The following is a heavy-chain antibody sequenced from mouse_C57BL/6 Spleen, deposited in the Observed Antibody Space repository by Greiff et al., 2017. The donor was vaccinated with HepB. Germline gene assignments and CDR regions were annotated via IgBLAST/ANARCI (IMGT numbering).Heavy chain of an antibody. CDR2: ISYDGSN. CDR3: ARGYGSYAMDY. CDR1: GYSITSGYY. D-gene: IGHD1-2*01. Sequence: ESGPGLVKPSQSLSLTCSVTGYSITSGYYWNWIRQFPGNKLEWMGYISYDGSNNYNPSLKNRISITRDTSKNQFFLKLNSVTTEDTATYYCARGYGSYAMDYWGQGTSVTVSS. J-gene: IGHJ4*01. V-gene: IGHV3-6*01.